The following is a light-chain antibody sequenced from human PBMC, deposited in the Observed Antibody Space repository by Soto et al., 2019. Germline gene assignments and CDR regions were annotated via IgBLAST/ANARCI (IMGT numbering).Light chain of an antibody. J-gene: IGKJ1*01. V-gene: IGKV1-5*01. CDR3: QQYNSYSRT. Sequence: DIQMTQSPSTLSAYVGDRVTITCRASQSIISWLAWYQQKPGKAPKLLIYDASNLESGVPSRFSGSGSGTEFTLSISCLNPEDVASSYFQQYNSYSRTFAQGSKVQIK. CDR1: QSIISW. CDR2: DAS.